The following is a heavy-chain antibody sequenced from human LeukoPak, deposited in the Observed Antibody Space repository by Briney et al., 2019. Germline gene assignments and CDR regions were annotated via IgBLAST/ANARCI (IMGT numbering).Heavy chain of an antibody. Sequence: GGSLRLSCAGSGFTFSSYIMNWVRQAPGKGLVWVSRINSDGRSTNYADSVKGRFTISRDNAQNTLYLQMNSLRVEDTAVYYCATVGMGATIGYWGQGTLVTVSS. CDR2: INSDGRST. CDR1: GFTFSSYI. D-gene: IGHD1-26*01. V-gene: IGHV3-74*01. J-gene: IGHJ4*02. CDR3: ATVGMGATIGY.